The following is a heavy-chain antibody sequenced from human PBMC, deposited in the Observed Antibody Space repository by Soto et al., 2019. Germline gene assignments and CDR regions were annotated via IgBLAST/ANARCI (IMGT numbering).Heavy chain of an antibody. D-gene: IGHD3-16*01. CDR3: ARLWRLRLGELDY. CDR2: IIPIFGTA. CDR1: GGTFSSYA. V-gene: IGHV1-69*01. J-gene: IGHJ4*02. Sequence: QVQLVQSGAEVKKPGSSVKVSCKASGGTFSSYAISWVRQAPGQGLEWMGGIIPIFGTANYAQKFQGRVTIAADESTSTAYRELSSLRSEDTAVYYCARLWRLRLGELDYWGQGTLVTVSS.